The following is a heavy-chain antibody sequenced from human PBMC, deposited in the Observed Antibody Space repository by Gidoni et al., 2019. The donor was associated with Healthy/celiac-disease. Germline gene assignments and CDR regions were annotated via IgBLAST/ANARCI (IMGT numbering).Heavy chain of an antibody. CDR3: ARVGTDGIVGATIGL. CDR1: GGSVSSGSYY. J-gene: IGHJ4*02. V-gene: IGHV4-61*01. D-gene: IGHD1-26*01. Sequence: QVQLQESGPGLVKPSETLSLTCTVSGGSVSSGSYYWSWIRQPPGKGLEWIGYIYYSGSTNYNPSLKSRVTISVDTSKNQFSLKLSSVTAADTAVYYCARVGTDGIVGATIGLWGQGTLVTVSS. CDR2: IYYSGST.